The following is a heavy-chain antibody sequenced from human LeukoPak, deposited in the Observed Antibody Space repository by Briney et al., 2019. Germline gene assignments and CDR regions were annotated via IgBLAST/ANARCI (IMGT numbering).Heavy chain of an antibody. CDR1: GYTFTSYD. J-gene: IGHJ6*02. Sequence: GASVKVSCKASGYTFTSYDINWVRQATGQGLEWMGWMNPNSGNTGYAQKFQGRVTMTRNTSISTAYMELSSLRSEDTAVYYCARGHIVTRPGGYYYYGMDVWGQGTTVTVSS. CDR2: MNPNSGNT. V-gene: IGHV1-8*01. CDR3: ARGHIVTRPGGYYYYGMDV. D-gene: IGHD2-21*01.